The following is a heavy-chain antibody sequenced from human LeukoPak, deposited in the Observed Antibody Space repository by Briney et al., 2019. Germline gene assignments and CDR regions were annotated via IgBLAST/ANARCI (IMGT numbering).Heavy chain of an antibody. D-gene: IGHD2-21*02. Sequence: TSETLSLTCTVSGGSISSYYWSWIRQPPGKGLEWIGYIYYSGSTYYNPSLKSRVTISVDTSKNQFSLKLSSVTAADTAVYYCARACGGDCYLTFDDAFDIWGQGTMVTVSS. V-gene: IGHV4-30-4*01. CDR3: ARACGGDCYLTFDDAFDI. CDR2: IYYSGST. CDR1: GGSISSYY. J-gene: IGHJ3*02.